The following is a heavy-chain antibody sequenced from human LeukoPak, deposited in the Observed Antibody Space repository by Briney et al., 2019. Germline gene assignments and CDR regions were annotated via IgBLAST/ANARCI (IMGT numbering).Heavy chain of an antibody. D-gene: IGHD3-22*01. Sequence: PGGSLRLSCAASGFTFSSYWMIWVRQAPGKGLEWVANIKQDGSEKYYVDSVKGRFTISRDNAKNSLYLQMNSLRAEDTAVYYCARAPYYDSSCYDYWGQGTLVTVSS. CDR3: ARAPYYDSSCYDY. CDR2: IKQDGSEK. CDR1: GFTFSSYW. J-gene: IGHJ4*02. V-gene: IGHV3-7*01.